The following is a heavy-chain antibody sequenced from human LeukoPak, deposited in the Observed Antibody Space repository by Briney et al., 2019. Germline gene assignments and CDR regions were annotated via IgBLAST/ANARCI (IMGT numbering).Heavy chain of an antibody. CDR2: IIPILGIA. CDR3: ARHAGLYDSSGYDYYYYGMDV. V-gene: IGHV1-69*04. J-gene: IGHJ6*02. D-gene: IGHD3-22*01. Sequence: ASVKVSCKASGGTFSSYAISWVRQAPGQGLEWMGRIIPILGIANYAQKFQGRVTITADKSTSTAYMELSSLRSEDTAVYYCARHAGLYDSSGYDYYYYGMDVWGQGTTVTVSS. CDR1: GGTFSSYA.